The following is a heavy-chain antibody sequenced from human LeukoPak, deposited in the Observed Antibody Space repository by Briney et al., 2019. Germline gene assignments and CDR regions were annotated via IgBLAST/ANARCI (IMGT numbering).Heavy chain of an antibody. J-gene: IGHJ4*02. CDR2: IYYTGPT. CDR1: GVSISTSRYY. Sequence: SETLSLTCTVSGVSISTSRYYWGWIRQPPGKGLEWIGNIYYTGPTYYNASLESRVTISLDTSKNQFFLKLNSVTAADTAMYYCARSSWSLFDYWGEGTLVTVSS. D-gene: IGHD1-26*01. V-gene: IGHV4-39*01. CDR3: ARSSWSLFDY.